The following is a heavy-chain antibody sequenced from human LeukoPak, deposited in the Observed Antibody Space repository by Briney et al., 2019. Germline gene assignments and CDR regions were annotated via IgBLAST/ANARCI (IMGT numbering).Heavy chain of an antibody. CDR2: ISSSSSYI. Sequence: GGSLRLSCAASGFTFSSYSMNWVRQAPGKGLEWVSSISSSSSYIYYADSVKGRFTISRDNAKNSLYLQMNSLRAEDTAVYYCATSAHIEVGTAPPPDYWGQGTLVTVTS. CDR3: ATSAHIEVGTAPPPDY. CDR1: GFTFSSYS. J-gene: IGHJ4*02. D-gene: IGHD2-21*02. V-gene: IGHV3-21*01.